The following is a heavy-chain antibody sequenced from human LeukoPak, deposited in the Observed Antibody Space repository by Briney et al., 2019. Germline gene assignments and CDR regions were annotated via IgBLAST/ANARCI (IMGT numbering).Heavy chain of an antibody. D-gene: IGHD6-19*01. Sequence: PSQTLSLTCTVSGGSISSGDYYWSWIRQPAGKGLEWIGRIYTRGSTNYNPSLKSRVTISVDTSKNQFSLKLSSVTAADTAVYYCARERYRAVAVDYWGQGTLVTVSS. CDR1: GGSISSGDYY. CDR2: IYTRGST. V-gene: IGHV4-61*02. J-gene: IGHJ4*02. CDR3: ARERYRAVAVDY.